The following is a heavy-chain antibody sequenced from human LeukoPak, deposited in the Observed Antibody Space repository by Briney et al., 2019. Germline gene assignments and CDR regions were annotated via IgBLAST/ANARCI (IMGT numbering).Heavy chain of an antibody. V-gene: IGHV4-38-2*02. D-gene: IGHD2-15*01. Sequence: SETLSLTCTVSGYSISSGYYWGWIRQPPGKGLEWIGSIYHSGSTYYNPSLKSRVTISVDTSKNQFSPKLSSVTAADTAVYYCARLPSEYCSGGSCYPSDAFDIWGQGTMVTVSS. CDR3: ARLPSEYCSGGSCYPSDAFDI. CDR2: IYHSGST. CDR1: GYSISSGYY. J-gene: IGHJ3*02.